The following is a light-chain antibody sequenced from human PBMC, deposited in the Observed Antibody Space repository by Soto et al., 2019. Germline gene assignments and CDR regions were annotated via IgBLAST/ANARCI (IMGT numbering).Light chain of an antibody. CDR1: QRVSSSY. Sequence: EVVLTQFPGTLSLSPGERATLSCRASQRVSSSYLAWYQQKPGQAPRLLIYGASSRATGIPDRFSGSGSGTDFTLTISRLEPEDFAVYYCQQLGTFGQGTKLEIK. J-gene: IGKJ2*01. CDR2: GAS. V-gene: IGKV3-20*01. CDR3: QQLGT.